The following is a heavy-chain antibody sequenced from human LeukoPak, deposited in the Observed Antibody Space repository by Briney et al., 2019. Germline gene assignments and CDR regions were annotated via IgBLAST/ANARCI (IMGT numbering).Heavy chain of an antibody. Sequence: TSETPSLTCTVSGGSISSFYWSWIRQPPGKGLEWIGYMYYSGSTNYNPSLKSRVTISVDTSKNQLSLKLNSVTAADTAVYYCAREVMVRGVSAFDIWGQGAMVTVSS. CDR1: GGSISSFY. D-gene: IGHD3-10*01. CDR2: MYYSGST. CDR3: AREVMVRGVSAFDI. V-gene: IGHV4-59*01. J-gene: IGHJ3*02.